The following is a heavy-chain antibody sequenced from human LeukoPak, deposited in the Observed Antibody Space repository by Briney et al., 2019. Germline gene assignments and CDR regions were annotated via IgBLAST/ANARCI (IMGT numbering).Heavy chain of an antibody. CDR1: GFTFSSYS. CDR3: ARVYGYDRARYHFDY. D-gene: IGHD5-24*01. J-gene: IGHJ4*02. CDR2: ISSGSSTI. V-gene: IGHV3-48*04. Sequence: GGSLRLSCAASGFTFSSYSMNWVRQAPGKGLEWVSFISSGSSTIFYAGSVKGRFTISRDNAKNSLYLQMNSLRAEDTAVYYCARVYGYDRARYHFDYWGQGTLVTVSS.